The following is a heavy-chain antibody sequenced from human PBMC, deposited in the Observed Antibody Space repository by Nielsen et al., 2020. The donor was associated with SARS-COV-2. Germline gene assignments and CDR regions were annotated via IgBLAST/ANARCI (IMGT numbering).Heavy chain of an antibody. CDR1: GGSISSHF. J-gene: IGHJ5*02. CDR3: ALYGSGSQTLNWFDP. Sequence: SETLSLTCTVSGGSISSHFWSWVRQPPGKGLEWIGYIYYSGSTYYNPSLKSRVTISVDTSKNQFSLKLSSVTAADTAVYYCALYGSGSQTLNWFDPWGQGTLVTVSS. V-gene: IGHV4-59*06. D-gene: IGHD3-10*01. CDR2: IYYSGST.